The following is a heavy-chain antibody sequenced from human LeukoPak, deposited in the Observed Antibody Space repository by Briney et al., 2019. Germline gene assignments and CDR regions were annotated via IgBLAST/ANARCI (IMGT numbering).Heavy chain of an antibody. CDR1: GYDFTSCA. CDR3: ARAPLTTYPR. Sequence: ASVKVCCKTSGYDFTSCAMHWVRQAPGQRLEWMGWINVVNGNTKLSQKFQERVIITSDTSASTTYMEMSSLRFDDTAMYYCARAPLTTYPRWGQGTLVTVSS. CDR2: INVVNGNT. D-gene: IGHD2/OR15-2a*01. V-gene: IGHV1-3*01. J-gene: IGHJ4*02.